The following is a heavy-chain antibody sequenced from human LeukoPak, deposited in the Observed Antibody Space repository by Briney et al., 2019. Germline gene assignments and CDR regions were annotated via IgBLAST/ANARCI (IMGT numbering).Heavy chain of an antibody. J-gene: IGHJ5*02. V-gene: IGHV3-7*01. Sequence: GGSLRLSCAASGFTFSSYWMHWVRQAPGKGLEWVANIKQDGSEKYYVDSVKGRFTISRDNAKNSLYLQMNSLRAEDTAVYYCARPIIKYDSSGYYHWGQGTLVTVSS. CDR1: GFTFSSYW. CDR2: IKQDGSEK. CDR3: ARPIIKYDSSGYYH. D-gene: IGHD3-22*01.